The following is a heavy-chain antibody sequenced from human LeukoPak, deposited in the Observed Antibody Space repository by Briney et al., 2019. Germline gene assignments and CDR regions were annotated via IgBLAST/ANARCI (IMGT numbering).Heavy chain of an antibody. CDR3: AREGRVSGYDFDC. Sequence: GGSLRLSCAASGFTFSSYWMHWVRQAPGKGLVWVSRINSDGSSVTYADSVKGRFTISRDNAKNTMYLQMNSLRVEDTAVYYCAREGRVSGYDFDCWGQGTLVTVSS. D-gene: IGHD5-12*01. V-gene: IGHV3-74*03. CDR1: GFTFSSYW. CDR2: INSDGSSV. J-gene: IGHJ4*02.